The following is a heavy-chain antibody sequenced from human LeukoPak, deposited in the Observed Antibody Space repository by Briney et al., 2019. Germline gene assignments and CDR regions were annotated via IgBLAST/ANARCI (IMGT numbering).Heavy chain of an antibody. CDR3: ARGGGTADFWSGYGENFDY. Sequence: ASVKVSCKASGYTFTSYYMHWVRQAPGQGLEWMGIINPSGGSTSYAQKFQGRVTMTRDTSTSTVYMELSSLGSEDTAVYYCARGGGTADFWSGYGENFDYWGQGTLVTVSS. CDR1: GYTFTSYY. D-gene: IGHD3-3*01. CDR2: INPSGGST. V-gene: IGHV1-46*01. J-gene: IGHJ4*02.